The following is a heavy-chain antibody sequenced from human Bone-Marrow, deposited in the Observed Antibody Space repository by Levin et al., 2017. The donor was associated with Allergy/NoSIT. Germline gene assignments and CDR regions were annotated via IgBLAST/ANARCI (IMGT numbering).Heavy chain of an antibody. CDR2: INHSGST. Sequence: SETLSLTCAVYGGSFSGYYWSWIRQPPGKGLEWIGEINHSGSTNYNPSLKSRVTISVDTSKNQFSLKLSSVTAADTAVYYCARGPLIVVVIGLTYYGMDVWGQGTTVTVSS. D-gene: IGHD3-22*01. J-gene: IGHJ6*02. CDR3: ARGPLIVVVIGLTYYGMDV. CDR1: GGSFSGYY. V-gene: IGHV4-34*01.